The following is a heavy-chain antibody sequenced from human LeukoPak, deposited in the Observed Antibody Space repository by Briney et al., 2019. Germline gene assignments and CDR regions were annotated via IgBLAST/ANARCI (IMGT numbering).Heavy chain of an antibody. V-gene: IGHV3-30-3*01. CDR1: GFTFSSYA. CDR3: ARDLGYCSGGSCYGVY. Sequence: TGGSLRLSCAASGFTFSSYAMHWVRQAPGKGLEWVAVISYDGSNKYYADSVKGRFTISRDNSKNTLYLQMNSLRAEDTAVYYCARDLGYCSGGSCYGVYWGQGTLVTVSS. CDR2: ISYDGSNK. D-gene: IGHD2-15*01. J-gene: IGHJ4*02.